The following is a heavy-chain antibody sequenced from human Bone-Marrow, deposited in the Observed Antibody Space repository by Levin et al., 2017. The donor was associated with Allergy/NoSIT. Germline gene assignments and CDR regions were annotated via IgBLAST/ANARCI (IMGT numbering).Heavy chain of an antibody. CDR2: INNNGGIT. D-gene: IGHD6-6*01. V-gene: IGHV3-23*01. CDR1: GFTFSSCA. CDR3: AKGGSMSALPWDS. J-gene: IGHJ4*02. Sequence: AASVKVSCAASGFTFSSCAMSWVRQAPGKGLEWVSSINNNGGITYYADSVKGRFTISRDNSKNTLDLQMSSLRDEDTAVYYCAKGGSMSALPWDSWGQGTLVTVSS.